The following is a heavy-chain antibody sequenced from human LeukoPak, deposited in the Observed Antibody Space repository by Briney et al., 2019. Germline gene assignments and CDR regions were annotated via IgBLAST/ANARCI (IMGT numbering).Heavy chain of an antibody. V-gene: IGHV4-39*01. Sequence: PSETLSLTCTVSGGSISSSNYYWGWIRQPPGKGLEWIGSIYHSGSTYYNLSLKSRVTISVDTSKNQFSLRLSSVTAADTAVYYCARRDQAIDYWGQGTLVTVSS. CDR2: IYHSGST. CDR1: GGSISSSNYY. D-gene: IGHD5-24*01. J-gene: IGHJ4*02. CDR3: ARRDQAIDY.